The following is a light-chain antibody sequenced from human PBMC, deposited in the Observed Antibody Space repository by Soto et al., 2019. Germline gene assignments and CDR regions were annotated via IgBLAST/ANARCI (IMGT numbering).Light chain of an antibody. V-gene: IGKV3-11*01. Sequence: EIVLTQSPGTLSLSPGERATLSCRASQSVSSNLAWYQQKPGQAPRLLIYGASTRATGIPARFSGSGSGTDFTLTISRLEPEDFAVYYCQQRSNWPLTFGGGTKVDI. CDR3: QQRSNWPLT. CDR1: QSVSSN. J-gene: IGKJ4*01. CDR2: GAS.